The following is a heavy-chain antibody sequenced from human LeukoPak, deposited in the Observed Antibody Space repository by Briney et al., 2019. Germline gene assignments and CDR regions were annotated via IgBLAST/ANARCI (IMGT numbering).Heavy chain of an antibody. CDR3: ASFSGSYFFDY. CDR2: VFYSGST. Sequence: PSETLSLTCTISGASFSDYFWSWVRQPPGKGLEWIGYVFYSGSTTYNPSLNSRVTISMDTSRSQFSLRLSSVTAADTAVYYCASFSGSYFFDYWGPGNLVTVSS. D-gene: IGHD1-26*01. V-gene: IGHV4-59*01. J-gene: IGHJ4*02. CDR1: GASFSDYF.